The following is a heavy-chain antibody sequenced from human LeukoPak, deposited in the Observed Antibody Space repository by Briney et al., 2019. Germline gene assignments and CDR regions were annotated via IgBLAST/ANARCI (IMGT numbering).Heavy chain of an antibody. V-gene: IGHV3-23*01. Sequence: PGGSLRLSCTASGFTFSIYTMSWVRQAPGKGLKWVSTITTGGPNTYYADSVKGRFTVSRDDSKNTLYLQMNSLRAEDTAVYYCAKDGGLWVSAHWGDSWGRGTLVTVSS. CDR2: ITTGGPNT. D-gene: IGHD7-27*01. CDR1: GFTFSIYT. CDR3: AKDGGLWVSAHWGDS. J-gene: IGHJ4*02.